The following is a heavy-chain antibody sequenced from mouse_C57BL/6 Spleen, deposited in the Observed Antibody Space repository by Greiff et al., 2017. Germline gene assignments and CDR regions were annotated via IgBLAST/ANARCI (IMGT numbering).Heavy chain of an antibody. CDR1: GYTFTSYW. J-gene: IGHJ3*01. CDR2: IDPSDSYT. Sequence: QVQLQQPGAELVRPGTSVTLSCKASGYTFTSYWMHWVKQRPGQGLEWIGVIDPSDSYTNYNQKVKGKATLTVDTSSSTAYMQLSSLTSEDSAVYYCAYGNFTWFAYWGQGTLVTVSA. V-gene: IGHV1-59*01. CDR3: AYGNFTWFAY. D-gene: IGHD2-1*01.